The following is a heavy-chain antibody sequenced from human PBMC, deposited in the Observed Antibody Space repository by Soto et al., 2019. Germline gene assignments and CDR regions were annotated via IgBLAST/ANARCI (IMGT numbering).Heavy chain of an antibody. CDR3: LRFHKPYYFDY. J-gene: IGHJ4*02. CDR1: GFTFSSYA. V-gene: IGHV3-23*01. Sequence: GGSLRLSCAASGFTFSSYAMSWVRQAPGKGLEWVSAISGSGGSTYYADSVKGRFTISRDNSKNTLYLQMNSLRAEDTAVYYCLRFHKPYYFDYWGQGTLVTVSS. D-gene: IGHD3-3*01. CDR2: ISGSGGST.